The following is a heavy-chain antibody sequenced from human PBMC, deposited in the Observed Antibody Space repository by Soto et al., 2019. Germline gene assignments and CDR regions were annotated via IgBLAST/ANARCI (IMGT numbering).Heavy chain of an antibody. CDR1: GYSFTSLD. V-gene: IGHV1-8*01. CDR2: MEPSTGRT. J-gene: IGHJ4*02. D-gene: IGHD1-26*01. CDR3: ARGVSAGVDY. Sequence: QVQLVQSGAEVREPGASVKVSCKASGYSFTSLDINWVRHTAGQGLEWMGWMEPSTGRTGYAQKFQGRVTMTRDTSINTAYLELTTLTSDDTAFYYCARGVSAGVDYWGQGTLVIVSS.